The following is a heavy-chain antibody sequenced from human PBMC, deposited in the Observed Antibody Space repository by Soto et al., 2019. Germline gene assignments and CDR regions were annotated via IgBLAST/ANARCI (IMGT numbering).Heavy chain of an antibody. V-gene: IGHV4-4*07. CDR3: ARASMPKAHFDY. J-gene: IGHJ4*02. CDR1: GGSIRGFY. CDR2: MHSTGSA. D-gene: IGHD2-2*01. Sequence: QMQLQESGPGLVRPSETLSLTCTVSGGSIRGFYWSWIRQPAGKGLEWIGCMHSTGSANYNPSLKSRVTISIDMSKNQVSLKLTSVTAADTALYFCARASMPKAHFDYWGQGTLVTVSS.